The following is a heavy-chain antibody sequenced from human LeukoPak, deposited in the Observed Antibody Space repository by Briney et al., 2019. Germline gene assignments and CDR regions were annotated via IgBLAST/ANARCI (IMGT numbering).Heavy chain of an antibody. J-gene: IGHJ5*01. D-gene: IGHD3-10*01. CDR2: INHSGST. Sequence: SETLSLTCTVSGGSISGSSYYWSWIRQPPGKGLEWIGEINHSGSTNYNPSLKSRLSISIDTSKNQFALRLSSVTAADTAVYYCARGLPIISMLRGVKPSVMFDSWGQGTLVTVSS. CDR3: ARGLPIISMLRGVKPSVMFDS. CDR1: GGSISGSSYY. V-gene: IGHV4-39*06.